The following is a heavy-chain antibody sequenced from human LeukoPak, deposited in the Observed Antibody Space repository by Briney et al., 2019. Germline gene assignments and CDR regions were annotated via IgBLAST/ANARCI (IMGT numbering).Heavy chain of an antibody. CDR3: ARADPVGY. CDR1: GYTFTGPF. V-gene: IGHV1-2*02. Sequence: ASVKVSCKASGYTFTGPFMHWVRQAPGQGLEWMGWINSNTCGTKFAQKFRGRVTMTRDTSISTAYMELSRLRSDDTAVYYCARADPVGYWGQGTQVTVSS. J-gene: IGHJ4*02. CDR2: INSNTCGT.